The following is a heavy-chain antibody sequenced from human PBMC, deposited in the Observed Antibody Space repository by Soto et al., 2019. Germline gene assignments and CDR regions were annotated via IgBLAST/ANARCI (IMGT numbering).Heavy chain of an antibody. CDR3: ARGPLSSFAMDV. J-gene: IGHJ6*02. D-gene: IGHD3-10*02. V-gene: IGHV1-69*13. CDR2: IIPTFGRT. Sequence: SVKVSCKASGDTFSSYAISWVRQAPGKGLEWMGKIIPTFGRTNYAQKFQGRLTISADDSTSTAYMELTSLESDDTAVYYCARGPLSSFAMDVWGQGTTVTVSS. CDR1: GDTFSSYA.